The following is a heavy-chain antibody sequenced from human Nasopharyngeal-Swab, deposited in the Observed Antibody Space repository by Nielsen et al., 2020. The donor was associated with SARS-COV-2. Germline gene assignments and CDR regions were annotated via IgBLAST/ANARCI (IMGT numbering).Heavy chain of an antibody. V-gene: IGHV4-61*02. Sequence: SETLSLTCTVSGGSISSGSYYWSWIRQPAGKGLEWIGRIYTSGSTNYNPSLKSRVTISVDTSKNQFSLKLSSVTAADTAVYYCARDHEWELLRAFDIWGQGTMVTVPS. CDR3: ARDHEWELLRAFDI. CDR2: IYTSGST. D-gene: IGHD1-26*01. J-gene: IGHJ3*02. CDR1: GGSISSGSYY.